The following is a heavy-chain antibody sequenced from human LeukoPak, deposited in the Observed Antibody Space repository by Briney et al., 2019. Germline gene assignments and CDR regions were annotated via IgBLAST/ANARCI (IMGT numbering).Heavy chain of an antibody. CDR1: GFTFSCDW. V-gene: IGHV3-74*03. Sequence: AGSLRLTCADSGFTFSCDWMHWVRQAPGKGPEWVSRISDDGRITTYADSVQGRFTISRDNAKSTVFLQMNSLRVEDTAVYFCARRFYESTVYDRHFDSWGQGILVTVSS. CDR2: ISDDGRIT. J-gene: IGHJ4*02. D-gene: IGHD5/OR15-5a*01. CDR3: ARRFYESTVYDRHFDS.